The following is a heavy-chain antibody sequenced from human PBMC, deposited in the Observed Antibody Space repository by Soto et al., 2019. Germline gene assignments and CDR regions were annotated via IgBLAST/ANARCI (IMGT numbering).Heavy chain of an antibody. J-gene: IGHJ6*02. V-gene: IGHV4-34*01. D-gene: IGHD5-12*01. CDR1: GGSFSGYY. CDR2: INHSGST. CDR3: ARYRDGYNYAPVGNGMDV. Sequence: PSETLSLTCGVSGGSFSGYYWSWIRQPPGKGLEWIGEINHSGSTNYNPSLKSRVTISVDTSKNQFSLKLSSVTAADTAVYYCARYRDGYNYAPVGNGMDVWGQGTTVT.